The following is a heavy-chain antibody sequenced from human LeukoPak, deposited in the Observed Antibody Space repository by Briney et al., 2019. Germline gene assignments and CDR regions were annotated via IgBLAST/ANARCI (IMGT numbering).Heavy chain of an antibody. Sequence: ASVKVSCTASGYTFTGYYMHWVRQAPGQGLEWMGWINPNSGGTNYAQKFQGRVTMTRDTSISTAYMELSRLRSDDTAVYYCARESDIVVVPAAIEVPRALDPWGQGTLVTVSS. D-gene: IGHD2-2*01. J-gene: IGHJ5*02. CDR2: INPNSGGT. V-gene: IGHV1-2*02. CDR3: ARESDIVVVPAAIEVPRALDP. CDR1: GYTFTGYY.